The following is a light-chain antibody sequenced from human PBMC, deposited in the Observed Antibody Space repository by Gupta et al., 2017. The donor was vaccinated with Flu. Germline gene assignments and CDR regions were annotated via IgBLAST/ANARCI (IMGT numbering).Light chain of an antibody. CDR1: QSISSY. V-gene: IGKV1-39*01. CDR2: AAS. J-gene: IGKJ1*01. Sequence: DIQMTQSPSSLSASVGDRVTITCRASQSISSYLNWYQQKPGKAPKLLIYAASSLQSGVPSRFSGSGSGIDFTLTISSLQPEDFATYYCEQRDSTPRSFGQGTKVEIK. CDR3: EQRDSTPRS.